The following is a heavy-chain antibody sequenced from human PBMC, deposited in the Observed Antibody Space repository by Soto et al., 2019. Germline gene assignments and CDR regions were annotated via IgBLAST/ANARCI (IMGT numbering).Heavy chain of an antibody. CDR2: ISYDGSNK. Sequence: PGGSLRLSCAASGFTFSSYAMHWVRQAPGKGLEWVAVISYDGSNKYYADSVKGRFTISRDNSKNTLYLQMNSLRAEDTAVYYCARALAAAGKSSWYRLYYYYGMDVWGQGTTVTVSS. CDR3: ARALAAAGKSSWYRLYYYYGMDV. CDR1: GFTFSSYA. J-gene: IGHJ6*02. V-gene: IGHV3-30-3*01. D-gene: IGHD6-13*01.